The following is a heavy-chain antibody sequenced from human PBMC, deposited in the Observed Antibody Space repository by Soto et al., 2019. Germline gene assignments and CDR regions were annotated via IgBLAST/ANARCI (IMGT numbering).Heavy chain of an antibody. CDR1: GYTFTSYA. V-gene: IGHV1-3*01. CDR3: ASFNGSSWSPPYAMDV. Sequence: ASVKVSCKASGYTFTSYAMHWVRQAPGQRLEWMGWINAGNGNTKYSQKFQGRVTITRDTSASTAYMELSSLRSEDTAVYYCASFNGSSWSPPYAMDVWGQGTTVTVSS. J-gene: IGHJ6*02. CDR2: INAGNGNT. D-gene: IGHD6-13*01.